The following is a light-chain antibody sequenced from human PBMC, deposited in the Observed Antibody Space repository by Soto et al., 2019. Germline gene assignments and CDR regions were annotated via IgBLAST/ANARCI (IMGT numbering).Light chain of an antibody. V-gene: IGKV3-20*01. CDR1: QSVSRSY. CDR3: QQYGRSLWT. J-gene: IGKJ1*01. Sequence: EMVLTQSPGTLSLSPGERATLSCRASQSVSRSYLAWDQQKPGRAPRLLIYGASSRVTGIADRFSGSGSGTDFTLTISRLEPEDFAVYYCQQYGRSLWTFGQGTKVEIK. CDR2: GAS.